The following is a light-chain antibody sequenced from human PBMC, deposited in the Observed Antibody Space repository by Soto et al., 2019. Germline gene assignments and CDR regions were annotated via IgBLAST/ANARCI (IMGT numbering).Light chain of an antibody. CDR2: GIS. CDR3: QQYTNWPIT. V-gene: IGKV2-28*01. CDR1: QSLLHSNGNNY. J-gene: IGKJ5*01. Sequence: DIVMTQSPLSLPVTPGEPASISCRSSQSLLHSNGNNYLDWYQHKPGQAPRLLIYGISNRATGIPDRFSGSGSGTEFTLTISSVQPEDVAIYYCQQYTNWPITFGQGTRLEIK.